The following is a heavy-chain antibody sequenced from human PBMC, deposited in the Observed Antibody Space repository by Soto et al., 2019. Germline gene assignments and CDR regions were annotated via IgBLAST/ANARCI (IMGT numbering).Heavy chain of an antibody. D-gene: IGHD6-19*01. CDR1: GGTFSSYA. V-gene: IGHV1-69*01. J-gene: IGHJ2*01. CDR3: ARGIAVAGRNYWYFDL. CDR2: IIPIFGTA. Sequence: QVQLVQSGAEVKKPGSSVKVSCKASGGTFSSYAISWVRQAPGQGLEWMGGIIPIFGTANYAQKFQGRVTITADESTSTAYMELSSLRSEDTALYYCARGIAVAGRNYWYFDLWGRGTLVTVSS.